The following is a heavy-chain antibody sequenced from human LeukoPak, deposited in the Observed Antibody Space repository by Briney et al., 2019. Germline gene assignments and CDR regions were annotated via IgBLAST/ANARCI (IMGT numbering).Heavy chain of an antibody. CDR3: ARLPGVAAGHFDY. V-gene: IGHV4-39*01. CDR1: GGSISSSSYY. Sequence: SETLSLTCTVSGGSISSSSYYWGWIRQPPGKGLEGIGSIYYSGSTYYNPSLKSRVTISVDTSKNQFSLKLSSVTAADTAVYYCARLPGVAAGHFDYWGQGTLVTVSS. D-gene: IGHD6-13*01. CDR2: IYYSGST. J-gene: IGHJ4*02.